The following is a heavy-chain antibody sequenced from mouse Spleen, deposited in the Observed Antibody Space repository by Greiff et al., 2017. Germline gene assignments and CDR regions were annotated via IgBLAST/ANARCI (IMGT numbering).Heavy chain of an antibody. Sequence: VQLKESGPELVKPGASVKMSCKASGYTFTDYNMHWVKQSHGKSLEWIGYINPNNGGTSYNQKFKGKATLTVNKSSSTAYMELRSLTSEDSAVYYCAPGTGTWFAYWGQGTLVTVSA. CDR3: APGTGTWFAY. D-gene: IGHD4-1*01. V-gene: IGHV1-22*01. CDR1: GYTFTDYN. J-gene: IGHJ3*01. CDR2: INPNNGGT.